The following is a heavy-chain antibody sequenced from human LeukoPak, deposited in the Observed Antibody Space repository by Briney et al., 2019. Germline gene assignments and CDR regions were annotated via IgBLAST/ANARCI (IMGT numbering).Heavy chain of an antibody. CDR1: GGSISSYY. Sequence: SETLSLTCTVSGGSISSYYWSWLRQPPGKGLEWIGSIYHSGSTYYNPSLKSRVTISVDTSKNQFSLKLSSVTAADTAVYYCARHGDSSGWYYYYYMDVWGKGTTVTVSS. CDR3: ARHGDSSGWYYYYYMDV. J-gene: IGHJ6*03. CDR2: IYHSGST. D-gene: IGHD6-19*01. V-gene: IGHV4-59*08.